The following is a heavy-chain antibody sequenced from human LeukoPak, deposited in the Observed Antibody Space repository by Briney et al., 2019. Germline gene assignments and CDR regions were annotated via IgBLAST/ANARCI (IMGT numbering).Heavy chain of an antibody. V-gene: IGHV3-30-3*01. D-gene: IGHD3-3*01. J-gene: IGHJ4*02. CDR1: VFTFSSVW. CDR2: ISYDGSNK. CDR3: AREDDFWSGYYTG. Sequence: GGSLRLSCAASVFTFSSVWMSWVRQAPGKGLEWVAVISYDGSNKYYADSVKGRFTISRDNSKNTLYLQMNSLRAEDTAVYYCAREDDFWSGYYTGWGQGTLVTVSS.